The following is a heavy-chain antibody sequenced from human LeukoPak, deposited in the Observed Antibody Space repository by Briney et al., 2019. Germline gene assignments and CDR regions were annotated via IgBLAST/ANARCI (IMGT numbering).Heavy chain of an antibody. D-gene: IGHD4-17*01. CDR1: GFTFSSYG. J-gene: IGHJ4*02. Sequence: GGSLRLSCAASGFTFSSYGMHWVRQAPGKGLEWVAVISYDGSNKYYADSVKGRFTISRDNSKNTLYLQMNSLRAEDTAVYYCAKDRRYGDYPYYFVYWGQGTLVTVSS. CDR2: ISYDGSNK. CDR3: AKDRRYGDYPYYFVY. V-gene: IGHV3-30*18.